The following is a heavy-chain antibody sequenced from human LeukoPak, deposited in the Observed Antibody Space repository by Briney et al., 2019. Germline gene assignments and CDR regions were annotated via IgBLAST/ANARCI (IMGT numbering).Heavy chain of an antibody. CDR1: GFTVDTYW. CDR3: VAWGSLVV. D-gene: IGHD3-16*01. CDR2: IKEDGTRK. J-gene: IGHJ4*02. V-gene: IGHV3-7*01. Sequence: PGGSLRLSCVASGFTVDTYWMSWVRQPPGKGLDWVAHIKEDGTRKYYVDSVRGRFTISRDNAKNSLFLQMNSLRVEDTAVFYCVAWGSLVVWGQGTLVTVSS.